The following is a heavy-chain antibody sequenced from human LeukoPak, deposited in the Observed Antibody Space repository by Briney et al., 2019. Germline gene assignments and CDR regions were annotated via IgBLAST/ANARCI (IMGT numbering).Heavy chain of an antibody. CDR3: ARGQVSSWYRMVDY. CDR2: INHSGST. CDR1: GGSFSGYY. V-gene: IGHV4-34*01. J-gene: IGHJ4*02. D-gene: IGHD6-13*01. Sequence: PSETLSLTCAVYGGSFSGYYWSWIRQPPRKRLEWIGEINHSGSTNYNPSLKSRVTISVDTSKNQFSLKLSSVTAADTAVYYCARGQVSSWYRMVDYWGQGTLVTVSS.